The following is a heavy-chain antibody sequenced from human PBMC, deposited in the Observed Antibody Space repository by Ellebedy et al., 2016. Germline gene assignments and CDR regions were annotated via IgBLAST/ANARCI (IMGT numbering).Heavy chain of an antibody. Sequence: ASVKVSXKASGYTFTSYYMHWVRQAPGQGLEWMGIINPSGGSTSYAQKFQGRVTMTRDTSTSTVYMELSSLRSEDTAVYYCAREALPWLPPSSDAFDIWGQGTMVTVSS. J-gene: IGHJ3*02. D-gene: IGHD5-18*01. CDR2: INPSGGST. CDR3: AREALPWLPPSSDAFDI. V-gene: IGHV1-46*01. CDR1: GYTFTSYY.